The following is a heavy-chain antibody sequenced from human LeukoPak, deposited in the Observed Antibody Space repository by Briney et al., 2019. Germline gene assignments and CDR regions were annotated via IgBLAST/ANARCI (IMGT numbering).Heavy chain of an antibody. J-gene: IGHJ3*02. D-gene: IGHD3-10*01. CDR1: GFTFSSYS. CDR2: ISSSSSYI. Sequence: GGSLRLSCAASGFTFSSYSMNWVRQAPGKGLEWVSSISSSSSYIYYADSVKGRFTISRDNAKNSLYLQMNSLRAEDTAVYYCARDGSRSVWDASDIWGQGTMVTVSS. CDR3: ARDGSRSVWDASDI. V-gene: IGHV3-21*01.